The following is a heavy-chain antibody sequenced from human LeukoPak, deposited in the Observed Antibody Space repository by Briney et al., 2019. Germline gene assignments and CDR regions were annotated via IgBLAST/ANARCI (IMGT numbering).Heavy chain of an antibody. V-gene: IGHV1-24*01. D-gene: IGHD3-3*01. CDR2: FDPEDGET. Sequence: ASVKVSCKVSGYTLTELSMHWVRQAPGKGLEWMGGFDPEDGETIYAQKFQGRVTITADESTSTAYMELSSLRSEDTAVYYCARGTAYYDFWSGLPVDYWGQGTLVTVSS. J-gene: IGHJ4*02. CDR1: GYTLTELS. CDR3: ARGTAYYDFWSGLPVDY.